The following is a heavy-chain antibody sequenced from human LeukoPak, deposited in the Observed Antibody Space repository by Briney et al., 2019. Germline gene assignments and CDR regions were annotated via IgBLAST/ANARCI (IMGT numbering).Heavy chain of an antibody. CDR3: VRYTITIFGVITSIDY. Sequence: SETLSLTCAVYGGSFSGYYWSWIRQPPGKGLEWIGEINHSGSTNYNPSLKSRVTISVDTSKNQFSLKLSSVTAADTAFYYCVRYTITIFGVITSIDYWGQGALVTVSS. J-gene: IGHJ4*02. CDR2: INHSGST. D-gene: IGHD3-3*01. CDR1: GGSFSGYY. V-gene: IGHV4-34*01.